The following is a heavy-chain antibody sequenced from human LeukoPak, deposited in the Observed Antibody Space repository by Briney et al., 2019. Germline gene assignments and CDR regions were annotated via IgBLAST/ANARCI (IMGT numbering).Heavy chain of an antibody. CDR2: INPSGGST. CDR1: GYTFTSYY. Sequence: ASVKVSCKASGYTFTSYYMHWVRQAPGQGLEWMGIINPSGGSTSYAQKFQGRVTMTRDTSISTAYMELSRLRSDDTAVYYCARGGVWFGELCYYWGQGTLVTVSS. J-gene: IGHJ4*02. D-gene: IGHD3-10*01. CDR3: ARGGVWFGELCYY. V-gene: IGHV1-46*01.